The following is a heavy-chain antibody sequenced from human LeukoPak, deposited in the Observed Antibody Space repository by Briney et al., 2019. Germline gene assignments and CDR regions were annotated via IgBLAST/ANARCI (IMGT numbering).Heavy chain of an antibody. D-gene: IGHD3-9*01. CDR3: ARDRVRSSYILGY. V-gene: IGHV1-2*02. CDR1: RYTFTGYY. J-gene: IGHJ4*02. Sequence: ASVKVSCKASRYTFTGYYMHWVRQAPGQGLEWMGWINPNSGGTNYAQKFQGRVTMTRDTSISTAYMELSRLRSDDTAVYYCARDRVRSSYILGYWGQGTLVTVSS. CDR2: INPNSGGT.